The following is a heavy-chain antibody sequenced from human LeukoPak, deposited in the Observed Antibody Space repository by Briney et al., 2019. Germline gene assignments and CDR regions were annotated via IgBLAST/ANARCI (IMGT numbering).Heavy chain of an antibody. CDR2: INPNSGGT. Sequence: ASVRVSCKASGYAFTGYYMHWVRQAPGQGLEWMGRINPNSGGTNYAQKFQGRVTMTRDTSISTAYMELSRLRSDDTAVYYCARAPLVQLFWSGYWEIWGQGTLVTVSS. CDR3: ARAPLVQLFWSGYWEI. D-gene: IGHD3-3*02. J-gene: IGHJ4*02. V-gene: IGHV1-2*06. CDR1: GYAFTGYY.